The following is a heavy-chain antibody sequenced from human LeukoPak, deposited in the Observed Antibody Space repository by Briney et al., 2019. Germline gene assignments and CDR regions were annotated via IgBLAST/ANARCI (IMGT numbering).Heavy chain of an antibody. D-gene: IGHD3-3*01. CDR1: GYSFTSFW. V-gene: IGHV5-51*01. CDR3: ARLVGPNGSGYLDY. Sequence: GESLKISCKGSGYSFTSFWIAWVRQMPGKGLEWMGIIYPGDSDTRYRPSFQGQVTISADKSISSAYLQWSSLKASDTAMYYCARLVGPNGSGYLDYWGQGTLVTVSS. CDR2: IYPGDSDT. J-gene: IGHJ4*02.